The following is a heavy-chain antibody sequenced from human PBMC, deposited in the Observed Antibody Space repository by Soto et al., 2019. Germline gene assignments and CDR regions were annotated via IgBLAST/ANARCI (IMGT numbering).Heavy chain of an antibody. D-gene: IGHD3-22*01. V-gene: IGHV1-58*01. Sequence: GASVKVSCKASGFTFTSSAVQWVRQARGQRLEWIGWIVVGSGNTNYAQKLQGRVTMTTDTSTSTAYMELRSLRSDDTAVYYCARAKQGVVVIMVYWGQGTLVTVSS. CDR3: ARAKQGVVVIMVY. CDR1: GFTFTSSA. CDR2: IVVGSGNT. J-gene: IGHJ4*02.